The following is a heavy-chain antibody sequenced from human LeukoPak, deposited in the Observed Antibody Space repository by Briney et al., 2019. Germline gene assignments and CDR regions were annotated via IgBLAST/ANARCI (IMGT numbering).Heavy chain of an antibody. Sequence: GGSLRLSCAASGFTFNDYYMSWIRQAPGKGLDWLSYINIGGTNTHYADSVKGRFTISRDNAKKSLYLEMNNLRAEDTAVYYCATDGAGFDTWGQGVLVTVSS. CDR3: ATDGAGFDT. J-gene: IGHJ5*02. V-gene: IGHV3-11*01. CDR1: GFTFNDYY. CDR2: INIGGTNT.